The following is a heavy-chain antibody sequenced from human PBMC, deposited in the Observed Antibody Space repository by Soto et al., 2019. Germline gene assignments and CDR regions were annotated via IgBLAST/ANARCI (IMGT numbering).Heavy chain of an antibody. J-gene: IGHJ4*02. Sequence: SVKVSVTASGCTFTGYYLHWLRQAPGQGLEWMGWINPNSGATNHAQQFQGRVTLTRDTSISTAYMELTRLRSDDTAVYFCARVGVGSNSPFPFWGQGTLVTVS. CDR2: INPNSGAT. V-gene: IGHV1-2*02. CDR1: GCTFTGYY. CDR3: ARVGVGSNSPFPF. D-gene: IGHD3-3*02.